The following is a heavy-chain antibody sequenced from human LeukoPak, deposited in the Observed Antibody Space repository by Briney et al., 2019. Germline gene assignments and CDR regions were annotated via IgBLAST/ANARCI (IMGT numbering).Heavy chain of an antibody. V-gene: IGHV4-34*01. CDR1: GGSFSGYY. D-gene: IGHD7-27*01. CDR2: INHSGST. J-gene: IGHJ1*01. CDR3: ARSGPSLEYFQH. Sequence: SETLSLTCAVYGGSFSGYYWSWIRQPPGKGLEWIGEINHSGSTNYNPSLKSRVTISVDTSKNQFSLKLSSVTAADTAVYYCARSGPSLEYFQHWGQGTPVTVSS.